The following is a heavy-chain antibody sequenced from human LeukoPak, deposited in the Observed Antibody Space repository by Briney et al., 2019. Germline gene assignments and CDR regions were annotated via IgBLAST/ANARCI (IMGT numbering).Heavy chain of an antibody. CDR2: IGGSGEST. J-gene: IGHJ3*01. D-gene: IGHD2-8*01. CDR1: GFTFSTHA. Sequence: GGSLRLSCEASGFTFSTHAMNWVRQAPGKGLEWVSNIGGSGESTYYADSVKGRFTISRDNSKNTAFLQMNSLSRDDTAVYYCARRGGSNGWGAFDVWGQGTTITVSS. V-gene: IGHV3-23*01. CDR3: ARRGGSNGWGAFDV.